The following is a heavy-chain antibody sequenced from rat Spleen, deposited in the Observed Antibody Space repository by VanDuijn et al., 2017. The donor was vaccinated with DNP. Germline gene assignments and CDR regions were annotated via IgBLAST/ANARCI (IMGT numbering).Heavy chain of an antibody. CDR3: TKGGYGGYFDY. CDR1: GFSLTTNG. V-gene: IGHV2S12*01. CDR2: ISSGGST. D-gene: IGHD1-11*01. J-gene: IGHJ2*01. Sequence: QVQLKESGPGLVQPSQTLSLTCTVSGFSLTTNGVSWVRQPPGKGLEWIAAISSGGSTYYNSALKSRLSISGDTSKSQVFLKMNSLQTEDTAIYFCTKGGYGGYFDYWGQGVMVTVSS.